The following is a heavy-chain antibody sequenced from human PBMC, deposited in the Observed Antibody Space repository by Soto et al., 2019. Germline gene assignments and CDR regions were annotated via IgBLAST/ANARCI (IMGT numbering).Heavy chain of an antibody. CDR3: ATSYGSGSRPFDS. CDR1: GDTFNFYT. J-gene: IGHJ4*02. Sequence: SVKVSCKASGDTFNFYTFSLVRQAPGQGLEWMGRIIPMVGMSNYAQKFQGRVTIIADRSTNTTYMQLSSLRSEDTALYYCATSYGSGSRPFDSWGQGTPVTVSS. V-gene: IGHV1-69*02. CDR2: IIPMVGMS. D-gene: IGHD3-10*01.